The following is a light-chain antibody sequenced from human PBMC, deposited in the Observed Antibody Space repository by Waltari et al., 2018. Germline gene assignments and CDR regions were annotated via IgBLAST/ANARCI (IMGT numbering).Light chain of an antibody. V-gene: IGLV2-11*01. J-gene: IGLJ3*02. CDR3: CSYAGRSTWV. CDR2: NVN. CDR1: NFDVGGYNY. Sequence: QSALTQPRSVSGSPGQSVPISCTGTNFDVGGYNYVSWYQQHPGKAPKLMIYNVNERLSGVPDRFSGSKSGNTASLTISGLQAEDEADYFCCSYAGRSTWVFGGGTKVTVL.